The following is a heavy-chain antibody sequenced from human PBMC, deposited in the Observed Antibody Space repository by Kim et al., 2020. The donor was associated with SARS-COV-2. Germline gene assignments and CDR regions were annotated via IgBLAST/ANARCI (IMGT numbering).Heavy chain of an antibody. CDR3: ARHLHVSTVTFYWYFDL. V-gene: IGHV3-23*01. CDR2: ICSSGTGT. CDR1: GFTFGNSA. D-gene: IGHD3-3*02. Sequence: GGSLRLSCTGSGFTFGNSAMSWVRQAPGKGLQWVSGICSSGTGTYYADSVKGRFTISRDNSQSTVHLQMNDLRADDTAVYYCARHLHVSTVTFYWYFDLWRRGTLLPVS. J-gene: IGHJ2*01.